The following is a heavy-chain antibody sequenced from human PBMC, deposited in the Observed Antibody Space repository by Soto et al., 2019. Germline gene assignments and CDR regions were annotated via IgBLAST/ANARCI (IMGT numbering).Heavy chain of an antibody. CDR1: GGSISSGDYY. D-gene: IGHD2-8*01. CDR3: AKERDNGADRYYFDY. J-gene: IGHJ4*02. Sequence: PSETLSLTCTVSGGSISSGDYYWSWIRQPPGKGLEWIGYIYYSGSTFYNPSLKNRVTISLDTSKIQFSLYLQMHSLRAEDTAVYFCAKERDNGADRYYFDYWGQGTLVTVSS. CDR2: IYYSGST. V-gene: IGHV4-30-4*01.